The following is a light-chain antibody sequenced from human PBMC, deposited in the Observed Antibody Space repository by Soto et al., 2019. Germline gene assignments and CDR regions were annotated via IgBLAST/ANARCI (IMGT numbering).Light chain of an antibody. J-gene: IGKJ1*01. Sequence: DIEMTQSPSTLSASVGDRVTITWGASQSVNTYLHWYQQKEGQAPKLLIYAASNLQSGVPSRLSGRGSGTDFTITVDSLQTEDFATYYCQQGYSNPWTFGQGTKVDIK. CDR3: QQGYSNPWT. V-gene: IGKV1-39*01. CDR1: QSVNTY. CDR2: AAS.